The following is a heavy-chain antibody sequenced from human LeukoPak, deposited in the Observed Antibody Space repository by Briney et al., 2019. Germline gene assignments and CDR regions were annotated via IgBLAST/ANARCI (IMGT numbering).Heavy chain of an antibody. J-gene: IGHJ4*02. CDR1: GYTFTGYY. CDR2: INPNSGGT. V-gene: IGHV1-2*02. CDR3: ARPRGYSSSDFDY. D-gene: IGHD6-6*01. Sequence: ASVKVSCKASGYTFTGYYMHWVRQAPGQGLEGMGWINPNSGGTNYAQKFQGRVTMTRDTSISTAYMELSRLRSDDTAVYYYARPRGYSSSDFDYWGQGTLVTVSS.